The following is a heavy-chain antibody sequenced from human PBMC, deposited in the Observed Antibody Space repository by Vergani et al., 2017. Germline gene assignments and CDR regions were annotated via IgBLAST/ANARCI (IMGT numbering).Heavy chain of an antibody. V-gene: IGHV2-5*02. Sequence: QITLKESGPTLVKPTQTLTLTCTFSGFSLSTSGVGVGWIRQPPGKALEWLALIYWDDDKRYSPSLKSRLTINKDTSKNQVVLTMTNMDPVDTATYYCAHSPYSIPGDWFDPWGQGTLVTVSS. D-gene: IGHD6-13*01. CDR3: AHSPYSIPGDWFDP. CDR2: IYWDDDK. CDR1: GFSLSTSGVG. J-gene: IGHJ5*02.